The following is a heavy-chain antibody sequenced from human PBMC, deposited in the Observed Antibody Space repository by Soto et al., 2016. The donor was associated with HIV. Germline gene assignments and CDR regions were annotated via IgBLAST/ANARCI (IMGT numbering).Heavy chain of an antibody. Sequence: EVQLLESGGGLVQPGGSLTVSCAASGFSFRSCAMNWFRQAPGKGLEWVSGIAHSGNSAHYADSVKGRFTTSRDNSRNTLSLQMNTLRAEDTAIYFCAKDLHDYSANDYWGQGTLVTVSS. CDR1: GFSFRSCA. CDR3: AKDLHDYSANDY. J-gene: IGHJ4*02. D-gene: IGHD3-16*01. V-gene: IGHV3-23*01. CDR2: IAHSGNSA.